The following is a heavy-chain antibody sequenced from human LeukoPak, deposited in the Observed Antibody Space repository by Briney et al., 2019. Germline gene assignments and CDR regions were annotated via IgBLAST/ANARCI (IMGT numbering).Heavy chain of an antibody. D-gene: IGHD3-16*01. V-gene: IGHV4-34*01. CDR1: GGSFSGYY. CDR3: ARGRDLYDCIWGSYPWGYYFDY. Sequence: SETLSLTCAVYGGSFSGYYWSWIRQPPGKGLEWIGEINHSGSTNYNPSLKSRVTISVDTSKNQFSLKLSSVTAADTAVYYCARGRDLYDCIWGSYPWGYYFDYWGQGTLVTVSS. CDR2: INHSGST. J-gene: IGHJ4*02.